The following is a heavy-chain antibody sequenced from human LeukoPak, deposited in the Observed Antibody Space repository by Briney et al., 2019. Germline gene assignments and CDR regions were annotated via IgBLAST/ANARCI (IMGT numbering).Heavy chain of an antibody. CDR3: ARDKQVGATYLDY. D-gene: IGHD1-26*01. CDR2: IKQDGSES. Sequence: PGGSLRLSCAASGFTFSSYWMSWVRQAPGRGLEWVANIKQDGSESYYVDSVKGRFTISRDNAKNSLYLQMNSLSTEDTAVYHCARDKQVGATYLDYWGQGALVTVSS. CDR1: GFTFSSYW. J-gene: IGHJ4*02. V-gene: IGHV3-7*01.